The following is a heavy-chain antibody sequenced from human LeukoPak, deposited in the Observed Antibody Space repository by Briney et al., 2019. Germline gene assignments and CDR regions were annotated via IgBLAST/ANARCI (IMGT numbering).Heavy chain of an antibody. J-gene: IGHJ4*02. Sequence: GRSLRLSCAASGFTFSSYGMHWVRQAPGKGLEWVAVISYDGSNKYYADSVKGRFTISRDNSKNTLYLQMNSLRAEGTAVYYCAKVNYDILTGYEPFFDYWGQGTLVTVSS. CDR3: AKVNYDILTGYEPFFDY. V-gene: IGHV3-30*18. CDR1: GFTFSSYG. D-gene: IGHD3-9*01. CDR2: ISYDGSNK.